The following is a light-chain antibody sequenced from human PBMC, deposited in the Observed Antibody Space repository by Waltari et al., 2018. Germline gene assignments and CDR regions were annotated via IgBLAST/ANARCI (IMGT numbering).Light chain of an antibody. V-gene: IGLV3-21*03. CDR1: NIGSKS. Sequence: SYVLTQPPSVSVAPGKTARIPCGGNNIGSKSVHWYQQKPGQAPVLVVYDDSDRPSGIPERFSGSNSGNTATLTISRVEAGDEADYYCQVWDTSSNLHVVFGGGAKLTVL. CDR2: DDS. J-gene: IGLJ2*01. CDR3: QVWDTSSNLHVV.